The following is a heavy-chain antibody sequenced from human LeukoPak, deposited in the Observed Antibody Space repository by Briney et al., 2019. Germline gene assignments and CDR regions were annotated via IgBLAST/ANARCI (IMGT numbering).Heavy chain of an antibody. CDR2: ISWNSGSI. Sequence: GGSLRLSCAASGFTFSSYAMHWVRQAPGKGLEWVSGISWNSGSIGYADSVKGRFTISRDNAKNSLYLQMDSLRAEDTALYYCAKASDVDIVAPFDYWGQGTLVTVSS. CDR1: GFTFSSYA. J-gene: IGHJ4*02. CDR3: AKASDVDIVAPFDY. V-gene: IGHV3-9*01. D-gene: IGHD5-12*01.